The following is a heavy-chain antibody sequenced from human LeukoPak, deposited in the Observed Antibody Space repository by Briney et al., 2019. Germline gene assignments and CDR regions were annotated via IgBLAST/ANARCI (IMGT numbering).Heavy chain of an antibody. J-gene: IGHJ6*04. CDR3: AKDPTVQGVQMDV. CDR1: GFTFSSYA. CDR2: ISGSGGST. D-gene: IGHD3-10*01. V-gene: IGHV3-23*01. Sequence: GGSLRLSCAASGFTFSSYAMSWVRQAPGKGLEWVSAISGSGGSTYYADSVKGRFTISRDNSKNMLYLQMNSLRAEDTAVYYCAKDPTVQGVQMDVWGKGTTVTVSS.